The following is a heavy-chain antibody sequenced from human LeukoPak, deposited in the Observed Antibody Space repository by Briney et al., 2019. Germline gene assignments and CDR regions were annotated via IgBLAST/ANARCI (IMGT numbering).Heavy chain of an antibody. CDR2: INPNSGGT. D-gene: IGHD6-19*01. J-gene: IGHJ4*02. CDR3: ARDLQQWLANTDY. Sequence: ASVKVSCKASGYTFTGYYMHWVRHAPGQGLEWMGWINPNSGGTNYAQKFQGRVTMTRDTSISTAYMELSRLRSDDTAVYYCARDLQQWLANTDYWGQGTLVTVSS. V-gene: IGHV1-2*02. CDR1: GYTFTGYY.